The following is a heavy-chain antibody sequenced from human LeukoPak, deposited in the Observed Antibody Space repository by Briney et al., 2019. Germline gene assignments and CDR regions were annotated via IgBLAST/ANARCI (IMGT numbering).Heavy chain of an antibody. Sequence: SVNVSCKASGGTFSSYAISWVRQAPGQGLEWMGGIIPIFGTANYAQKFQGRVTITTDESTSTAYMELSSLRSEDTAVYYCARSGASSMLNYGGNFYYFDYWGQGTLVTVSS. J-gene: IGHJ4*02. D-gene: IGHD4-23*01. V-gene: IGHV1-69*05. CDR2: IIPIFGTA. CDR3: ARSGASSMLNYGGNFYYFDY. CDR1: GGTFSSYA.